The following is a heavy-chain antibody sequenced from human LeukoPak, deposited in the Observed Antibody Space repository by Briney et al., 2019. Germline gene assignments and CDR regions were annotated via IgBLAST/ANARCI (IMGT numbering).Heavy chain of an antibody. J-gene: IGHJ4*02. CDR3: ARDSPPDY. CDR1: GFTFSSYS. Sequence: PGGSLRLSCAASGFTFSSYSMNWVRQAPGKGLEWVSSISSSSTIYYADSVKGRFTISRDNAKNSLYLQMNSLRAEDTAVYYCARDSPPDYWGRGTLVTVSS. CDR2: ISSSSTI. V-gene: IGHV3-48*01. D-gene: IGHD1-14*01.